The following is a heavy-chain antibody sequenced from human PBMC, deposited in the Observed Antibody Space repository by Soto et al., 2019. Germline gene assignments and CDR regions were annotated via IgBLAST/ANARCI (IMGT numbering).Heavy chain of an antibody. CDR2: IFFTGAI. Sequence: QVQLQESGPGLVKPSGTLSLICIVSGDSVTFGHHYWSWIRQPPGKGLEWIGHIFFTGAINYSPSLTCRVTMSVDSSKSQFSLNLTSVSAADSAIYYCARARPDSAGSSLGRRLDVWGQGTTVTVSS. D-gene: IGHD3-10*01. V-gene: IGHV4-61*01. CDR1: GDSVTFGHHY. J-gene: IGHJ6*02. CDR3: ARARPDSAGSSLGRRLDV.